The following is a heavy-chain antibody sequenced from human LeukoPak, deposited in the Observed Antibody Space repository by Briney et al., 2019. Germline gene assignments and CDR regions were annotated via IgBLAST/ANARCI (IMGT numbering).Heavy chain of an antibody. D-gene: IGHD3-10*01. CDR2: ISSSGSTI. Sequence: GGSLRLSCAASGFTFSDYYMSWIRQAPGKGLEWVSYISSSGSTIYYADSVKGRFTISRDNAKNSLYLQMNSLRAEDTAVYYCARDFPYGSGSYYVDYWGQGTLVTVSS. V-gene: IGHV3-11*01. CDR3: ARDFPYGSGSYYVDY. CDR1: GFTFSDYY. J-gene: IGHJ4*02.